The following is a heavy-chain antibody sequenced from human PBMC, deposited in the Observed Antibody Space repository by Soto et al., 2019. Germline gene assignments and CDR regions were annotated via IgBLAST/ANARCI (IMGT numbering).Heavy chain of an antibody. CDR3: TRSIITTAGTDAFEL. D-gene: IGHD6-13*01. CDR1: AYTFTSYY. CDR2: INPSRGGT. J-gene: IGHJ3*01. Sequence: QVQLVQSGAEVKKPGASVRVSCKASAYTFTSYYVHWVRQAPGQGPEWMGMINPSRGGTDYAQKFQGRVTMTRDTSTTTVYMELSSLRSEDTDIYYCTRSIITTAGTDAFELWGQGTLVTVSS. V-gene: IGHV1-46*03.